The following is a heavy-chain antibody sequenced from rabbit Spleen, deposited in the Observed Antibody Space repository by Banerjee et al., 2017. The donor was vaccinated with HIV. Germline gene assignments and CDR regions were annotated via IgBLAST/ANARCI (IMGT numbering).Heavy chain of an antibody. V-gene: IGHV1S45*01. Sequence: QEQLVESGGGLVQPGTSLILTCTASGFSLTSSYDMCWVRQAPGKGLEWVGCIYTGNAGFTYFATWAKGRFTCSKTSSTTVTLQMTSLTAADTAAYFCARDGYSRGWGIILYYFNLWGPGTLVTVS. J-gene: IGHJ4*01. CDR3: ARDGYSRGWGIILYYFNL. CDR1: GFSLTSSYD. D-gene: IGHD4-1*01. CDR2: IYTGNAGFT.